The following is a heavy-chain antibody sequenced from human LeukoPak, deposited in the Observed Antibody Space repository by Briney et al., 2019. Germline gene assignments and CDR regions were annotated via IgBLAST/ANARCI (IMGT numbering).Heavy chain of an antibody. CDR3: VRYGEGGLDYFDY. CDR1: GDSASSKGAA. V-gene: IGHV6-1*01. D-gene: IGHD3-16*01. Sequence: QTLSLTSPISGDSASSKGAAWNWPRHSPSRGLEWLASTFYRNKWYSDYAVYLRSRITIDPDTSKNQFSLHLISVTAEDTAVYYCVRYGEGGLDYFDYWGQGTLVTVSS. CDR2: TFYRNKWYS. J-gene: IGHJ4*02.